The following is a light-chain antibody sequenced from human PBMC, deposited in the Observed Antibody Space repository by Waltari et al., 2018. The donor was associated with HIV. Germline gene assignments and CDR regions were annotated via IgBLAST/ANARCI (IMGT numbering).Light chain of an antibody. CDR2: GH. V-gene: IGLV1-47*03. CDR3: STWDCGLSAHRP. J-gene: IGLJ2*01. Sequence: QSALTQEASVSGTVGQKVTLSGTGNSNNVGSYAVGWNQHISHGAPKIVMLGHSLPSGIPDRFSVSKSGATASLTSSGLWPEDVADYSCSTWDCGLSAHRPVGGGTTLTVL. CDR1: SNNVGSYA.